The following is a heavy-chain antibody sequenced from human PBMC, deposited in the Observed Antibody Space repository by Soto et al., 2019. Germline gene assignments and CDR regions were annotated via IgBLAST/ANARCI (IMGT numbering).Heavy chain of an antibody. Sequence: SETLSLTCAVSGYSISSGYYWGWLRQPPGKGLEWIGSISHGGSTYYNPSLNSRVTLSIDMTNNHVSLILNSVTAADTAVYYCARVGPWVPYYYDSSTYTFENWFDPWGQGTLVTVSS. CDR3: ARVGPWVPYYYDSSTYTFENWFDP. CDR1: GYSISSGYY. CDR2: ISHGGST. D-gene: IGHD3-22*01. J-gene: IGHJ5*02. V-gene: IGHV4-38-2*01.